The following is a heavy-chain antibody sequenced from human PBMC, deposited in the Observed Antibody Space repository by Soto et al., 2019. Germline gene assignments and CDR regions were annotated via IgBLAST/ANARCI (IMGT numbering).Heavy chain of an antibody. J-gene: IGHJ4*02. Sequence: QVQLVESGGGVVQPGRSLRLSCAASGFPFTSYGMHWVREGPDKGLEWVAIISYDGSDKYYADSVKGRFTISRDNSKNTLYLQMTSLRPEDTALYYCVGGQYYFDYRGQGPLVIVSS. D-gene: IGHD3-10*01. CDR2: ISYDGSDK. CDR1: GFPFTSYG. V-gene: IGHV3-30*03. CDR3: VGGQYYFDY.